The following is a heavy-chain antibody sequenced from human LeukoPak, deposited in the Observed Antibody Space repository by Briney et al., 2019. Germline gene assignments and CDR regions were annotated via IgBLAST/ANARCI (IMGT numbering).Heavy chain of an antibody. J-gene: IGHJ6*02. D-gene: IGHD4-17*01. CDR2: IYTSGST. CDR3: ARRYGTHYYYYGMDV. CDR1: GGSISSDY. V-gene: IGHV4-4*07. Sequence: SETLSLTCTVSGGSISSDYWSWIRQPAGKGLEWIGRIYTSGSTNYNPSLTSRVTMSVDTSKNQFSLKLTSVTAADTAVYYCARRYGTHYYYYGMDVWGQGTTVTVSS.